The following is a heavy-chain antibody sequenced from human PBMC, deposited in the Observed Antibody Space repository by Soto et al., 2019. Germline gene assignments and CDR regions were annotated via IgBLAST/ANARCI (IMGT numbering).Heavy chain of an antibody. J-gene: IGHJ6*02. Sequence: ASVKVSCKASGYTFTSYAMHCVRQAPGQRLEWMGWINAGNGNTKYSQKFQGRVTITRDTSASTAYMELSSLRSEDTAVYYCARDQTVVVPAARRYYYYYGMDVWGQGTTVTVSS. CDR3: ARDQTVVVPAARRYYYYYGMDV. CDR1: GYTFTSYA. CDR2: INAGNGNT. V-gene: IGHV1-3*01. D-gene: IGHD2-2*01.